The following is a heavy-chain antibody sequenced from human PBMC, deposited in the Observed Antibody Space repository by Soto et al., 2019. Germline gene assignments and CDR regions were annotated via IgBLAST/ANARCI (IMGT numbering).Heavy chain of an antibody. D-gene: IGHD6-13*01. CDR3: ARGFWAAAGPDYYGMDV. CDR2: IYYSGST. J-gene: IGHJ6*02. V-gene: IGHV4-59*01. Sequence: SETLSLTCTVSGGSISSYYWSWIRQPPGKGLEWIGYIYYSGSTNYNPSLKSRVTISVDTSKNQFSLKLSSVTAADTAVYYCARGFWAAAGPDYYGMDVWGQGTTVTVSS. CDR1: GGSISSYY.